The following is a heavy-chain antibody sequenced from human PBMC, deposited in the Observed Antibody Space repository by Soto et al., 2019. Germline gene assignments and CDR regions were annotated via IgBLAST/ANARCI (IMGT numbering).Heavy chain of an antibody. CDR3: VKAGSYGSGSYIFDY. V-gene: IGHV3-23*01. J-gene: IGHJ4*02. CDR2: ISGSGGST. Sequence: PGGSLRLSCAASGFTFSSYAMSWVRQAPGKGLEWVSAISGSGGSTYYADSVKGRFTISRDNSKNRLYLQMSSLRAEDTAVYYSVKAGSYGSGSYIFDYWGQGTLVTVSS. CDR1: GFTFSSYA. D-gene: IGHD3-10*01.